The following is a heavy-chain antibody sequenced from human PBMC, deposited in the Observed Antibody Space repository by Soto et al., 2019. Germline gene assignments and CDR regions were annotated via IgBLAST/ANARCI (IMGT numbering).Heavy chain of an antibody. J-gene: IGHJ4*02. D-gene: IGHD2-2*01. CDR3: AKDLNPVVPAAMDY. Sequence: AGSLRLSCAASGFTFSSDAMSWVRQAQGKGLEWVSAISGSGGSTYYADSVKGRFTISRDNSKNTLYLQMNSLRAEDTAVYYCAKDLNPVVPAAMDYWGQGTLVTVSS. CDR1: GFTFSSDA. CDR2: ISGSGGST. V-gene: IGHV3-23*01.